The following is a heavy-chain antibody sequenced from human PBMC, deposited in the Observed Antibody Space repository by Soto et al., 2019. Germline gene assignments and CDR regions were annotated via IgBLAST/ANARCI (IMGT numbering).Heavy chain of an antibody. CDR2: INPNSGGT. D-gene: IGHD2-2*01. CDR1: GYTFTGYY. CDR3: ARGDDIVLVPAAPVGYYYYYGMDV. V-gene: IGHV1-2*04. Sequence: GASVKVSCKASGYTFTGYYMHWVRQAPGQGLEWMGWINPNSGGTNYAQKFQGWVTMTRDTSISTAYMELSRLRSDDTAVYYCARGDDIVLVPAAPVGYYYYYGMDVWGQGTTVTVSS. J-gene: IGHJ6*02.